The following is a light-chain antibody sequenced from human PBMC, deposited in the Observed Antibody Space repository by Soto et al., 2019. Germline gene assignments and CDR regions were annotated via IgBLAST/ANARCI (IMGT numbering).Light chain of an antibody. CDR1: RSNIGSTT. CDR3: AAWDDSLNAVV. CDR2: SND. Sequence: QSVLTQPPSASGTPGQRVTISCSGSRSNIGSTTVNWYQQLPGAAPHLLLYSNDPRPSGVPDRFSGSKSGSSVSLAISGLQSEEEADYHGAAWDDSLNAVVFGGGTKLTVL. J-gene: IGLJ2*01. V-gene: IGLV1-44*01.